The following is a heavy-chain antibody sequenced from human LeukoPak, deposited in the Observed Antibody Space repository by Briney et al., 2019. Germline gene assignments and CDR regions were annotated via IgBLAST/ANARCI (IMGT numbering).Heavy chain of an antibody. CDR3: ARARIAAPLLDY. Sequence: TGGSLRLSCAASGFTFSNYEMNWVRQTPGKGLEWVLYINGGGTSRNYVDSVKCRFTISRDNAKNSLYLQMKSLRVEDTAVYFCARARIAAPLLDYWGQGTLVTVSS. D-gene: IGHD6-13*01. CDR1: GFTFSNYE. J-gene: IGHJ4*02. CDR2: INGGGTSR. V-gene: IGHV3-48*03.